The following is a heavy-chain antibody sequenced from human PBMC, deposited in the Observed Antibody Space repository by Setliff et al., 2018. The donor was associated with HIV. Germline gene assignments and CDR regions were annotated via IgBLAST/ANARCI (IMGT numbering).Heavy chain of an antibody. V-gene: IGHV4-39*01. Sequence: PSETLSLTCTVSGASIGSGHSYWSWIRQPPGKGLEWIGSLYSSGRTYYKSSLKSRVNISVDASRNQFSLRLDSLTAADTAIYYCAGSYGSSWFGPFDYWGQGTLVTVST. CDR1: GASIGSGHSY. D-gene: IGHD6-13*01. J-gene: IGHJ4*02. CDR2: LYSSGRT. CDR3: AGSYGSSWFGPFDY.